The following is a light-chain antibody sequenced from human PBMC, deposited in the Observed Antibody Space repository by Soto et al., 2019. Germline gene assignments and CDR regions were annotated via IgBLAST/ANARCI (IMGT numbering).Light chain of an antibody. V-gene: IGKV3-20*01. J-gene: IGKJ1*01. CDR2: GVS. Sequence: EIVLTQSPGTLSLSPGERATLSCRASQSISNNYLAWYQQRPGQAPRLLIYGVSSRATGIADRFSGSGSGTDFTLTISRLEPQDFAMYYCQQCTAFGQGTRVEI. CDR1: QSISNNY. CDR3: QQCTA.